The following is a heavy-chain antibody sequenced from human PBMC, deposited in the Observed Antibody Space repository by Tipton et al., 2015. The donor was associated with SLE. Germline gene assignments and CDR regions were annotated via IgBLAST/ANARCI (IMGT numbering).Heavy chain of an antibody. D-gene: IGHD2-15*01. Sequence: TLSLTCTVSDGSIRSTNYYWGWIRQPPGRGLEWIGSIFYTGSTYYNPSLKSRVSFSIDTSKHQFSLKLNSVTAADTAVYYCARERKYVVRLREVVAPDLWGQGTVVTVSS. CDR2: IFYTGST. V-gene: IGHV4-39*07. J-gene: IGHJ3*01. CDR3: ARERKYVVRLREVVAPDL. CDR1: DGSIRSTNYY.